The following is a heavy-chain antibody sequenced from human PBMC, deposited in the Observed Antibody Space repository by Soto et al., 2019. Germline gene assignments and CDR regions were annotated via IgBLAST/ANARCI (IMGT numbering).Heavy chain of an antibody. V-gene: IGHV3-30-3*01. CDR2: ISYDGSNK. Sequence: QVQLVESGGGVVQPGRSLRLSCAASGFTFSSYAMHWVRQAPGKGLEWVAVISYDGSNKYYADSVKGRFTISRDNSKNTLYLQMNSLRAEDTAVYYCARAYGSGSYPKVDYGMDVWGQGTTVTVSS. D-gene: IGHD3-10*01. CDR1: GFTFSSYA. J-gene: IGHJ6*02. CDR3: ARAYGSGSYPKVDYGMDV.